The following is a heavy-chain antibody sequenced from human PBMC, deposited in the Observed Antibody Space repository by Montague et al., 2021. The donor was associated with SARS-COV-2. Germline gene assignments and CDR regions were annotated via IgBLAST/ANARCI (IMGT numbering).Heavy chain of an antibody. CDR2: IYASGST. CDR3: ARDLSSSWSYWFDP. Sequence: SETLSLTCTVSGGSISPYYWSWIRQPAGRGMEWIGRIYASGSTKYSPSLKSRVTISVDTSKNQFSLKVSSVTAADTAVYYCARDLSSSWSYWFDPWGQGTLVTVSS. CDR1: GGSISPYY. V-gene: IGHV4-4*07. J-gene: IGHJ5*02. D-gene: IGHD6-13*01.